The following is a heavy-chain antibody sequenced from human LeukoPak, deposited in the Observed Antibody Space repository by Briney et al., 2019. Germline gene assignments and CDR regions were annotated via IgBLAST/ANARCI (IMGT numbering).Heavy chain of an antibody. CDR2: VYYSGTI. CDR3: AILGYCSGGSCHNWFDP. Sequence: SETLSLTCSVSGVSVTSGGDYCTWSRQPPGRVLEWICYVYYSGTINYKPSLKSRVTISVDTSKNHFSLKLTSVNAADTAVYYCAILGYCSGGSCHNWFDPWGQGILVTVSS. D-gene: IGHD2-15*01. V-gene: IGHV4-61*03. J-gene: IGHJ5*02. CDR1: GVSVTSGGDY.